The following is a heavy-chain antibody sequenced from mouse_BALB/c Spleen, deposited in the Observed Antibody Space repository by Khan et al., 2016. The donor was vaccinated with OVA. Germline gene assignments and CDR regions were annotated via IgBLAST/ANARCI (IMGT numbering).Heavy chain of an antibody. CDR1: GFTFSNYG. Sequence: EVQLVESGGDLVKPGGSLKLSCAASGFTFSNYGTSWVRQIPDKRLEWVATINSDGTYTYYPDSVKGRFTISRNNAKNTLYLEMSSLKSEDTAMYYCASHLTGSFAYWGQGTLVTVAA. CDR2: INSDGTYT. J-gene: IGHJ3*01. CDR3: ASHLTGSFAY. D-gene: IGHD4-1*01. V-gene: IGHV5-6*01.